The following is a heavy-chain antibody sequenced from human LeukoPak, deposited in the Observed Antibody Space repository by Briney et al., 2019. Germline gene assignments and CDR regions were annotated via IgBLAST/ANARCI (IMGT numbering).Heavy chain of an antibody. CDR3: AKSPSRYCSSTSCYHYFDY. CDR2: ISYDGSNK. V-gene: IGHV3-30*18. J-gene: IGHJ4*02. CDR1: GFTFSDYA. D-gene: IGHD2-2*01. Sequence: GGSLRLSCAASGFTFSDYAMSWVRQAPGKGLEWVAVISYDGSNKYYADSVKGRFTISRDNSKNTLYLQMNSLRAEDTAVYYCAKSPSRYCSSTSCYHYFDYWGQGTLVTVSS.